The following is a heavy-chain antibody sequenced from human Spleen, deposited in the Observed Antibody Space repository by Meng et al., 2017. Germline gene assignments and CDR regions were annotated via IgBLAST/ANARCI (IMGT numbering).Heavy chain of an antibody. CDR3: ARAGRELEYFFDY. CDR2: INHSGST. J-gene: IGHJ4*02. V-gene: IGHV4-34*01. CDR1: GGSFSDYY. Sequence: QVQLKQWGAGLLKPSEHRSLTCGVSGGSFSDYYWSWIRQPPGKGLEWIGEINHSGSTNYNPSLESRATISVDTSQNKLSLKLSSVTAADSAVYYCARAGRELEYFFDYWGQGSLVTVSS. D-gene: IGHD1-26*01.